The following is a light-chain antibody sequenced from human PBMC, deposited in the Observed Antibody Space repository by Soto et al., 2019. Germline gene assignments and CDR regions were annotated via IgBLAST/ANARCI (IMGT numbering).Light chain of an antibody. J-gene: IGLJ1*01. Sequence: QSVLAQPASVSGSPGQSITISCTGTTSDVGGYNYVSWYQQYPGKAPKLIISEVINRPSGVSDRFSGSKSGYTASLTISGLQPEDEADYYCSSYTTRENLVFGAGTKV. CDR3: SSYTTRENLV. CDR2: EVI. V-gene: IGLV2-14*01. CDR1: TSDVGGYNY.